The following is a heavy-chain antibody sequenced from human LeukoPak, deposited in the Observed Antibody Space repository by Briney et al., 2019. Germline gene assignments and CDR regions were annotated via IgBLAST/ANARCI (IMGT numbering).Heavy chain of an antibody. CDR3: AKGLNFHNFDY. CDR2: ISASGGST. J-gene: IGHJ4*02. D-gene: IGHD2/OR15-2a*01. Sequence: PGGSLRLSCAASGFTFSSYAMSWVRQAPGKGLEWVSIISASGGSTYYADSVKGRFTISRDNSKNTLYLQMNSLRAEDTAIYYCAKGLNFHNFDYWGQGTLVTVSS. CDR1: GFTFSSYA. V-gene: IGHV3-23*01.